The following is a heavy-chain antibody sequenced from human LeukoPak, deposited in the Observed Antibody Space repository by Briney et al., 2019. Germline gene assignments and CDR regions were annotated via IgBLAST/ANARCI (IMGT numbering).Heavy chain of an antibody. D-gene: IGHD6-19*01. CDR2: ISGDGRAI. J-gene: IGHJ4*02. Sequence: PGGSLRLSCVASGFAFSSYEMSWVRKAQGTGQEWVSFISGDGRAIHYADSVRGRFTISADNARNSVFLQMNSLRAEDTAVYYCATSLSGWFGPSAYYCGQGTLVTVSS. CDR1: GFAFSSYE. V-gene: IGHV3-48*03. CDR3: ATSLSGWFGPSAYY.